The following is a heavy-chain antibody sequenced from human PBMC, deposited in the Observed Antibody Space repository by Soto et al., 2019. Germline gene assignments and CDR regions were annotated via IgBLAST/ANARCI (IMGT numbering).Heavy chain of an antibody. D-gene: IGHD6-13*01. J-gene: IGHJ4*02. CDR1: GFTFSDYA. Sequence: GGSLRLSCVASGFTFSDYAMSWVRQAPGKGLEWVSGIGGSGSSTYYADSVKGRFTISRDNSKITLYLQMNSLRAEDTAVYYCAKGGPRSSWPYYLDCWGQGTLVTVSS. V-gene: IGHV3-23*01. CDR3: AKGGPRSSWPYYLDC. CDR2: IGGSGSST.